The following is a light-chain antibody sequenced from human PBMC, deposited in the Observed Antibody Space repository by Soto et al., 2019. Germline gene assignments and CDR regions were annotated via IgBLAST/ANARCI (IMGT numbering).Light chain of an antibody. Sequence: QSVLTQPPSASGSPGQSVTISCTGTSSDVGRYNYVSWYQQHPGKAPKLMIYELTERPSGVPDRFSGSKSGNTASLTVSGLQAEDEADYYCSSYAGSDNYVFGTGTKVTVL. CDR3: SSYAGSDNYV. J-gene: IGLJ1*01. CDR1: SSDVGRYNY. CDR2: ELT. V-gene: IGLV2-8*01.